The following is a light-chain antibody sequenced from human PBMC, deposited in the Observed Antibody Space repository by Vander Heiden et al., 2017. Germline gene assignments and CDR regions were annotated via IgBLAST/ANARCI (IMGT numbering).Light chain of an antibody. CDR1: QSVSSSY. CDR2: AAS. J-gene: IGKJ1*01. Sequence: EVVLTQSPGTLSLSPGERATLSCRARQSVSSSYLAWYQQKPGRAPRLLIYAASSRVTGIPARFSGGGSGTDFTLTISSLEPEDFAVYYCQQDGSSPNTFGQGTKVEIK. CDR3: QQDGSSPNT. V-gene: IGKV3-20*01.